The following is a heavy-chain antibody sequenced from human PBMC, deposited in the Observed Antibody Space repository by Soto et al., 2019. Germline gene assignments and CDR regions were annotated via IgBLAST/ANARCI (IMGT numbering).Heavy chain of an antibody. Sequence: SETLSLTCTVSGGSISSSSYYWGWIRQPPGKGLEWIGSIYYSGSTYYNPSLKSRVTISVDTSKNQFSLKLSSVTAADTAVYYCASQRTYYYDSSGYYLDYWGQGTLVTVSS. V-gene: IGHV4-39*01. D-gene: IGHD3-22*01. CDR1: GGSISSSSYY. CDR3: ASQRTYYYDSSGYYLDY. J-gene: IGHJ4*02. CDR2: IYYSGST.